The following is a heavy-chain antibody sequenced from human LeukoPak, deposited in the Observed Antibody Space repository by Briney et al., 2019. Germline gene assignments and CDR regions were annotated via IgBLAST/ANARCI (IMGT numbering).Heavy chain of an antibody. CDR3: ATGPGGHWYFDL. CDR1: GGSISNNY. Sequence: NPSETLSLTCTVSGGSISNNYWSWIRQPPGKGLEYIGFIYHSGSTNYNPSFKSRVTMSVDKSKNQCSLRLSSVTAADTAIHFCATGPGGHWYFDLWGRGTLVTVSS. D-gene: IGHD3-10*01. CDR2: IYHSGST. J-gene: IGHJ2*01. V-gene: IGHV4-59*01.